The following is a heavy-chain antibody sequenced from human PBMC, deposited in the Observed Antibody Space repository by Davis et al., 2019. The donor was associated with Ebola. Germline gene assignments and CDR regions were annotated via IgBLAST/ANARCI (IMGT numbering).Heavy chain of an antibody. D-gene: IGHD2-15*01. CDR1: GDSISSSNW. V-gene: IGHV4-4*02. Sequence: SETLSLTCAVSGDSISSSNWWSWVRQPPGKGLEWIGEISQSGSTNYNPSLKSRVTISVDKSKNQFSLKLSSVTAADTAVYYCARGRGIYCSGGSCYPGLDYWGQGTLVTVSS. CDR3: ARGRGIYCSGGSCYPGLDY. J-gene: IGHJ4*02. CDR2: ISQSGST.